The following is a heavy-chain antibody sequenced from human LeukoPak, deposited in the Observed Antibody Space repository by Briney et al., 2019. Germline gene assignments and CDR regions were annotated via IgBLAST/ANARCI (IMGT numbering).Heavy chain of an antibody. D-gene: IGHD2-15*01. Sequence: SETLSLTCTVSGGSISSSSYYWGWIRQPPGKGLEWIGSIYYSGSTYYNPSLKSRVTISVDTSKNQFSLKLSSVTAADTAVYYCARAVVDPSNAFDIWGQGTMVTVSS. V-gene: IGHV4-39*07. CDR2: IYYSGST. CDR3: ARAVVDPSNAFDI. J-gene: IGHJ3*02. CDR1: GGSISSSSYY.